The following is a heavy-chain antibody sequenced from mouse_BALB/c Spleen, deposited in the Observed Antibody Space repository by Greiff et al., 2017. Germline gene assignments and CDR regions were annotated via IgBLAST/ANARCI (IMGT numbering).Heavy chain of an antibody. V-gene: IGHV1-12*01. CDR3: AREGSFYYGYAWFAY. D-gene: IGHD2-2*01. CDR2: IYPGNGDT. Sequence: LQQPGAELVKPGASVKMSCKASGYTFTSYNMHWVKQTPGQGLEWIGAIYPGNGDTSYNQKFKGKATLTADKSSSTAYMQLSSLTSEDSAVYYCAREGSFYYGYAWFAYWGQGTLVTVSA. J-gene: IGHJ3*01. CDR1: GYTFTSYN.